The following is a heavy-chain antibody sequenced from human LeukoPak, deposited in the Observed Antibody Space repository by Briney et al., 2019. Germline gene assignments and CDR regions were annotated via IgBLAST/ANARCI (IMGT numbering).Heavy chain of an antibody. J-gene: IGHJ3*01. CDR1: GFTFSSYG. V-gene: IGHV3-30*19. CDR3: ARDHTKMDPSRVWIPDAFDV. CDR2: ISYDATNK. Sequence: GGSLRLSCAASGFTFSSYGMHWVRQAPGKGLEWVAVISYDATNKHHADAVKGRFTISRDNFKNTVSLEMRSLRADDTAVYYCARDHTKMDPSRVWIPDAFDVWGPGTVVTVSS. D-gene: IGHD5-24*01.